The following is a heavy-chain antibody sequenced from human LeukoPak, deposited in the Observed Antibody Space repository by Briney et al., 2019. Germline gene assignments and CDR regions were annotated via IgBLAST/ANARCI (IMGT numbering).Heavy chain of an antibody. Sequence: ASVKVSCKASGYTFTDYYMHWVRQAPGQGLEWMGRINPNSGGTNYAQKFQGRVTMTRDTPISTAYMELSRLRSDDTAVYYCARDLIMITFGGPDYYYYYMDVWGKGTTVTVSS. D-gene: IGHD3-16*01. CDR1: GYTFTDYY. CDR2: INPNSGGT. J-gene: IGHJ6*03. V-gene: IGHV1-2*06. CDR3: ARDLIMITFGGPDYYYYYMDV.